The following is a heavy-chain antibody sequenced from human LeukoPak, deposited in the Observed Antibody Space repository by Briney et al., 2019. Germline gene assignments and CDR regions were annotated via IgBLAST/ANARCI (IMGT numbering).Heavy chain of an antibody. V-gene: IGHV1-2*02. CDR2: ITPNSGDT. Sequence: ASVTVSCKASGYTFTAYFIHWLRQAPGQGREWMGWITPNSGDTNFAQKFQGRVIMTRDTSTTTAYMELDSLTSYDTALYYCARGSLTGVDGVVPRAFVIWGQGTMVTVSS. CDR3: ARGSLTGVDGVVPRAFVI. J-gene: IGHJ3*02. D-gene: IGHD3-3*01. CDR1: GYTFTAYF.